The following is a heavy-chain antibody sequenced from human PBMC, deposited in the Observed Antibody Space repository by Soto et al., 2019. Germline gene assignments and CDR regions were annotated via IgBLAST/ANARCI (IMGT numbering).Heavy chain of an antibody. CDR1: GGSISSYY. D-gene: IGHD6-19*01. J-gene: IGHJ4*02. V-gene: IGHV4-4*07. CDR2: IYTSGST. Sequence: SETLSLTCTVSGGSISSYYWSWIRQPAGKGLEWIGRIYTSGSTNYNPSLKSRVTMSVDTSKNQFSLKLSSVTAADTAVYYCARWRAGSGWYYFDYWGQGTLVTVSS. CDR3: ARWRAGSGWYYFDY.